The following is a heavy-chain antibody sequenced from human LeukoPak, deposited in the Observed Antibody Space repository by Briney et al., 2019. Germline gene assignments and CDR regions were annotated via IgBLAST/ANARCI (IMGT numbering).Heavy chain of an antibody. CDR3: ARNQIVVTPITVGYFDY. CDR1: GFTFSSYA. D-gene: IGHD5-12*01. CDR2: ISGSGGST. J-gene: IGHJ4*02. V-gene: IGHV3-23*01. Sequence: GGSLRLSCAASGFTFSSYAMSWVRQAPGKGLEWVSAISGSGGSTYYADSVKGRFTISRDNSRNTLYLQMNSLRAEDTAVYYCARNQIVVTPITVGYFDYWGQGTLVTVSS.